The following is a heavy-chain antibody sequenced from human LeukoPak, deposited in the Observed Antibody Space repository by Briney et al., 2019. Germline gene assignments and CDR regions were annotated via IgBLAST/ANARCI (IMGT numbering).Heavy chain of an antibody. Sequence: PSETLSLTCTVSGGSICSYYWSWIRQPPGKGLEWIGYIHYSGSTNYNPSLKSRVTISIDASKNQFSLKLTSVTAADTAVYYCARSGSITVSGSLPYWGQGTLVTVSS. D-gene: IGHD6-19*01. CDR3: ARSGSITVSGSLPY. V-gene: IGHV4-59*01. J-gene: IGHJ4*02. CDR2: IHYSGST. CDR1: GGSICSYY.